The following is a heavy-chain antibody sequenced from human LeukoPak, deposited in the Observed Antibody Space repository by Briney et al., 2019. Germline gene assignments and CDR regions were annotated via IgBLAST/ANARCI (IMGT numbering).Heavy chain of an antibody. V-gene: IGHV3-23*01. CDR2: ISAGGGST. J-gene: IGHJ3*02. CDR3: AKYRPELWFKDAFDI. Sequence: PGGSLRLSCAASGFTFRTYAMSWVRQAPGKGLEWVASISAGGGSTYYADSVKGQFTISRDNSKNTVYLQMNSLRAEDTAVYYCAKYRPELWFKDAFDIWGQGTMVTVSS. D-gene: IGHD3/OR15-3a*01. CDR1: GFTFRTYA.